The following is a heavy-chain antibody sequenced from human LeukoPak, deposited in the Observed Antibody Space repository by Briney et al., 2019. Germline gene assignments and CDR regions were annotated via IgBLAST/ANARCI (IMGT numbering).Heavy chain of an antibody. D-gene: IGHD1-26*01. CDR3: AREWELLEVVGAFDI. CDR2: IIPIFGTA. J-gene: IGHJ3*02. Sequence: SVKVSCKASGGTFSSYAISWVRQAPGQGLEWMGGIIPIFGTANYAQKFQGRVTITTDESTSTAYMELSSLRSEDTAVYYWAREWELLEVVGAFDIWGQGTMVTVFS. V-gene: IGHV1-69*05. CDR1: GGTFSSYA.